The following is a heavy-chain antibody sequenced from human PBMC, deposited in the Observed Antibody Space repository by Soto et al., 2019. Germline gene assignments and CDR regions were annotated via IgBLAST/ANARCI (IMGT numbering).Heavy chain of an antibody. D-gene: IGHD3-16*01. CDR1: GFSFSKYS. V-gene: IGHV3-21*04. Sequence: LRLSCAASGFSFSKYSMNWVRQAPGKGLEWVSSINDRSNYIYYADSVKGRFTISRDNSKNTLYLQVNSLRVEDTAVYYCAKGFGASHSPFDSWGQGTLVTVSS. J-gene: IGHJ4*02. CDR3: AKGFGASHSPFDS. CDR2: INDRSNYI.